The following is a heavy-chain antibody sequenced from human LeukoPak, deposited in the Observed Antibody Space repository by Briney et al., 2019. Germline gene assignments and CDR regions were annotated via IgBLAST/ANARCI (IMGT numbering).Heavy chain of an antibody. CDR2: IYTSGST. J-gene: IGHJ4*02. CDR3: ASEVATYYYDSSGYRFDY. D-gene: IGHD3-22*01. V-gene: IGHV4-4*07. Sequence: PSETLSLTCTVSGGSISSYYWSWIRQPAGKGLEWIGRIYTSGSTNYNPSLESRVTMSVDTSKNQFSLKLSSVTAADTAVYYCASEVATYYYDSSGYRFDYWGQGTLVTVSS. CDR1: GGSISSYY.